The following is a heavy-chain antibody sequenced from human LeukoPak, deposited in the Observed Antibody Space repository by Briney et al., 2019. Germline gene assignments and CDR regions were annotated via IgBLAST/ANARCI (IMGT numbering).Heavy chain of an antibody. J-gene: IGHJ3*01. CDR3: ARTRYSSSWSGGAFDV. CDR1: GFTFSDYY. V-gene: IGHV3-11*04. CDR2: ISSSGYTI. Sequence: GGSLRLSCAASGFTFSDYYMTWIRQAPAKGLEWLSFISSSGYTIYYADSVKGRFTISRDNAKNSLYLRMSSLRAEDTAVYYCARTRYSSSWSGGAFDVWGQGTLVTVSS. D-gene: IGHD6-13*01.